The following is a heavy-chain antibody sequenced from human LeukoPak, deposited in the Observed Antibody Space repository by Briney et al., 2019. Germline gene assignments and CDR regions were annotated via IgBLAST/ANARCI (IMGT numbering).Heavy chain of an antibody. Sequence: GGSLRLSCAAPGFTFSSYAMHWVRQAPGKGLEWVAVISYDGSNKYYADSVKGRFTISRDNSKNTLYLQMNSLRAEDTAVYYCARDDYGDAGDYWGQGTLATVSS. CDR3: ARDDYGDAGDY. CDR1: GFTFSSYA. D-gene: IGHD4-17*01. J-gene: IGHJ4*02. CDR2: ISYDGSNK. V-gene: IGHV3-30-3*01.